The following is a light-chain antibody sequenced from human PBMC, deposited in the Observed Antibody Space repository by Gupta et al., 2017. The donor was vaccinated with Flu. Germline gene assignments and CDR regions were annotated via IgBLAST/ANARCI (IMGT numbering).Light chain of an antibody. CDR1: SGSIASNY. Sequence: TISCTRSSGSIASNYVQWYQQRPGSSPTTVIYEDNQRPSGVPDRFSGSIDSSSNSASLTISGLKTEDEADYYCQSYDSSNHRVFGGGTKLTVL. J-gene: IGLJ3*02. CDR2: EDN. V-gene: IGLV6-57*01. CDR3: QSYDSSNHRV.